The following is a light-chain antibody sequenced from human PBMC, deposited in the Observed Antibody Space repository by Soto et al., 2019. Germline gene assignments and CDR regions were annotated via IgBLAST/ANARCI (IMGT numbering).Light chain of an antibody. V-gene: IGKV1-9*01. CDR1: QGISSN. Sequence: QLTQSPSSLSASVGDRVTITCRASQGISSNLAWYQQKPGRAPKLLIFGASPLQSGVPSRFSGSGSGTDFTLTISSLHPEDFVPHFCQKLNAYPPWTFGQGTKVDIK. CDR2: GAS. J-gene: IGKJ1*01. CDR3: QKLNAYPPWT.